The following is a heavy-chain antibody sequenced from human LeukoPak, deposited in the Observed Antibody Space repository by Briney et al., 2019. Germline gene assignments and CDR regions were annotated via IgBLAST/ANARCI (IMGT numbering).Heavy chain of an antibody. CDR3: ACRDLTSTWSYP. CDR2: IYPGDSRT. V-gene: IGHV5-51*01. CDR1: GYSFTRYW. Sequence: GESLKISCKGVGYSFTRYWIGWVRQMPGKGMEWMGVIYPGDSRTRYNPSFQGQVTISVDKSISTAYLQWVSLKASDTAIYYYACRDLTSTWSYPWGQGTLVTVSS. J-gene: IGHJ5*02. D-gene: IGHD2-2*01.